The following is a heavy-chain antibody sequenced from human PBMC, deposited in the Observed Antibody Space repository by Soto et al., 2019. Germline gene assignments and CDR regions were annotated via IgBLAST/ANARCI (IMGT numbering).Heavy chain of an antibody. Sequence: QVQLVQSGAEVKKPGSSVKVSCKTSGDIFSGYSISWVRQAPGQGLEWMGGIIPIFGTTNYAQRFHGRVTITADKPTSTVYMELYSLKSEDTAVYYCARDLGNGYDPGDYWGQGTLVTVSS. J-gene: IGHJ4*02. V-gene: IGHV1-69*14. CDR1: GDIFSGYS. CDR2: IIPIFGTT. D-gene: IGHD5-18*01. CDR3: ARDLGNGYDPGDY.